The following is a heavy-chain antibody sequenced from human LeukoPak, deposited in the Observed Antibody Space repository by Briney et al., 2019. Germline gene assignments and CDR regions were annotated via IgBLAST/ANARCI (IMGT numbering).Heavy chain of an antibody. Sequence: PGGSLRLSCAASGFTFDDCAMSWVRQAPGKGLEWVSGINWIGGSTGYADSVKGRFTISRDNAKNSLYLQMNSLRAEDTALYYCARDLEGYYYDSSGYYPAYWGQGTLVTVSS. CDR1: GFTFDDCA. V-gene: IGHV3-20*04. D-gene: IGHD3-22*01. J-gene: IGHJ4*02. CDR2: INWIGGST. CDR3: ARDLEGYYYDSSGYYPAY.